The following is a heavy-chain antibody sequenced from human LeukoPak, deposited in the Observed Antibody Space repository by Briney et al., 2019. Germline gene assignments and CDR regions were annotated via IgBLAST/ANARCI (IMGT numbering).Heavy chain of an antibody. D-gene: IGHD2-15*01. J-gene: IGHJ4*02. Sequence: ASVKVSCKVSGYTLTELSMHWVRQAPGKGLEWVGGFDPEDGETIYAQKCQGRVTMTEDTSTDTAYMELSSLRSEDTAVYYCATPWGGGGSCYYYYWGQGTLVTVSS. CDR2: FDPEDGET. CDR1: GYTLTELS. CDR3: ATPWGGGGSCYYYY. V-gene: IGHV1-24*01.